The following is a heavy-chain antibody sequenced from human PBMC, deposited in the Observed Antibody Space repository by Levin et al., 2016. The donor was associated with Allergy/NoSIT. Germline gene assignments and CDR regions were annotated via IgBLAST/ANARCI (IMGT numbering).Heavy chain of an antibody. V-gene: IGHV3-7*03. CDR3: ARETDPIYREYNWNYGHYYFDY. D-gene: IGHD1-7*01. CDR1: GFTFSSYW. CDR2: IKQDGSEK. Sequence: GGSLRLSCAASGFTFSSYWMSWVRQAPGKGLEWVANIKQDGSEKYYVDSVKGRFTISRDNAKNSLYLQMNSLRAEDTAVYYCARETDPIYREYNWNYGHYYFDYRGQGTLVTVSS. J-gene: IGHJ4*02.